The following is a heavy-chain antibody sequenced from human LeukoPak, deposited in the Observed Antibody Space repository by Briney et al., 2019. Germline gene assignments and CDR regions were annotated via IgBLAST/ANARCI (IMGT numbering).Heavy chain of an antibody. CDR3: ARNNFGDFSELAY. V-gene: IGHV4-31*03. J-gene: IGHJ4*01. D-gene: IGHD2-21*02. CDR1: GGSISSGGYY. Sequence: SETLSLTCTVSGGSISSGGYYWSWIRQLPGKGLEWIGYIYSSGITHYNPSVKSRLTISVDTSKNQFSLNLSSVTAAATAVYFCARNNFGDFSELAYWGQGTPASVSS. CDR2: IYSSGIT.